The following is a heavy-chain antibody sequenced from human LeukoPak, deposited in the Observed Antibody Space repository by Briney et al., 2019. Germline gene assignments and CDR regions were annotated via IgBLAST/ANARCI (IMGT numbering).Heavy chain of an antibody. V-gene: IGHV1-18*01. CDR2: ISAYNGNT. Sequence: ASVKVSCKASGYTFTSYGISWVRQAPGQGLEWMGWISAYNGNTNYAQKLQGRVTLTTDTSTSTAYMELRSLRSDDTAVYYCARDRSGSYVSYGMDVWGQGTTVTVSS. J-gene: IGHJ6*02. CDR3: ARDRSGSYVSYGMDV. CDR1: GYTFTSYG. D-gene: IGHD1-26*01.